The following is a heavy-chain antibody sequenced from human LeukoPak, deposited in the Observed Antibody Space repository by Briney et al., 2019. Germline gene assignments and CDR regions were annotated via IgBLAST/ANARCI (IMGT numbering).Heavy chain of an antibody. Sequence: GGSLRLSCAASGFTFNSYAMSWVRQAPGKGLEWVSAISGTGGVTNYADSLKGRFTISRDNSKNTLYLQMNSLTAEDTAVDYCARVNFLAGFYYWGQGTLVTVSS. V-gene: IGHV3-23*01. CDR2: ISGTGGVT. D-gene: IGHD2/OR15-2a*01. CDR3: ARVNFLAGFYY. J-gene: IGHJ4*02. CDR1: GFTFNSYA.